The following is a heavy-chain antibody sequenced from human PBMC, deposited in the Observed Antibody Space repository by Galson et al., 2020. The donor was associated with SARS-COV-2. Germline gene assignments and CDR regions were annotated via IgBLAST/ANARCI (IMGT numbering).Heavy chain of an antibody. CDR3: VRPNGAWFGESNVDAFDI. D-gene: IGHD3-10*01. J-gene: IGHJ3*02. CDR2: IHPSGGST. V-gene: IGHV1-46*01. CDR1: GYTFTSYF. Sequence: ASVKVSCKASGYTFTSYFMHWVRQAPGQGLEWMGMIHPSGGSTGYAQMFQDRLTMTRDTSTSTVYMELSSLRSEDTAVYYCVRPNGAWFGESNVDAFDIWGQGTMVTVSS.